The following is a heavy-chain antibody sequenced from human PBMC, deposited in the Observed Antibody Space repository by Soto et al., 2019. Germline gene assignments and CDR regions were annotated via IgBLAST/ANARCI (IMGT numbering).Heavy chain of an antibody. CDR1: GFTFSSYG. V-gene: IGHV3-33*01. D-gene: IGHD2-15*01. CDR2: IWYDGSNK. CDR3: ARVYCSGGSCYEIDY. J-gene: IGHJ4*02. Sequence: QVQLVESGGGVVQPGRSLRLSCAASGFTFSSYGMHWVRQAPGKGLEWVAVIWYDGSNKYYADSVKGRFTISRDNSKNTLYLQMNSLRAEDTAVYYCARVYCSGGSCYEIDYWGQGTLVTVSS.